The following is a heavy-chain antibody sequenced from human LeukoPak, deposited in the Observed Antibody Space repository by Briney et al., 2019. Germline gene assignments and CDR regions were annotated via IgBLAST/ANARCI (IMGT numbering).Heavy chain of an antibody. CDR2: INSDGSST. D-gene: IGHD6-25*01. CDR1: GFTFSSYS. V-gene: IGHV3-74*01. J-gene: IGHJ3*02. CDR3: ARRSAAKDAFDI. Sequence: GGSLRLSCAASGFTFSSYSMNWVRQAPGKGLVWVSRINSDGSSTSYADSVKGRFTISRDNAKNTLYLQMNSLRAEDTAVYYCARRSAAKDAFDIWGQGTMVTVSS.